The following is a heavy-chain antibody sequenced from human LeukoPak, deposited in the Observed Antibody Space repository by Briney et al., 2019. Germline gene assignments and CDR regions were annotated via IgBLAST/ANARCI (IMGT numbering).Heavy chain of an antibody. CDR1: GGSFSGYY. V-gene: IGHV4-34*01. CDR2: INHSGST. D-gene: IGHD6-19*01. J-gene: IGHJ3*02. CDR3: ARGFSSGWAVDAFDI. Sequence: SETLSLTCAVYGGSFSGYYWSWIRQPPGKGLEWIGEINHSGSTNYNPSLKSRVSISVDTSKNQFSLKLSSVTAADTAVYYCARGFSSGWAVDAFDIWGQGTMVTVSS.